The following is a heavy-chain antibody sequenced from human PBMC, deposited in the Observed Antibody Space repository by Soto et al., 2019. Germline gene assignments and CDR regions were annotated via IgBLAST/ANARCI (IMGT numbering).Heavy chain of an antibody. Sequence: GGSLILSCAASGFTFSSYAMSWVRPATGKGLEWVSAISGSGGSTYYADSVKGRFTISRDNSKNTLYLQMNSLRAEDTAVYYCAKDQGYDSSGYYSFWGQGTLVTVSS. V-gene: IGHV3-23*01. CDR2: ISGSGGST. CDR1: GFTFSSYA. D-gene: IGHD3-22*01. J-gene: IGHJ4*02. CDR3: AKDQGYDSSGYYSF.